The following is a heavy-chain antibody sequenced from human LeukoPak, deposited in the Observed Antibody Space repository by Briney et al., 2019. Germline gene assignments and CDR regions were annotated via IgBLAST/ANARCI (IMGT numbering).Heavy chain of an antibody. Sequence: PGRSLRLSCAASGFTISSHGMHWVRQAPGKGLEGVAVISYDGRNKYYTDSVKGRFTISRDNSKNTLYVQMNSLRAEDTAVYYCARDQVGASSDAFDMWGQGTMVTVSS. CDR1: GFTISSHG. J-gene: IGHJ3*02. CDR3: ARDQVGASSDAFDM. CDR2: ISYDGRNK. D-gene: IGHD1-26*01. V-gene: IGHV3-30*03.